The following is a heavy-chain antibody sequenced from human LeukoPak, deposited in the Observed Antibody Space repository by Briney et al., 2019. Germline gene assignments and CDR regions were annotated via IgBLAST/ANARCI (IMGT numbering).Heavy chain of an antibody. CDR1: GFTFSSYS. J-gene: IGHJ4*02. CDR3: ARNPRYYYGSGTSGAEGY. Sequence: GGSLRLSCAASGFTFSSYSMNWVRQAPGKGLEWVSYISSSGGTIYYAEPVKGRFTISRDNAKNSLYLQMNSLRVEDTAVYYCARNPRYYYGSGTSGAEGYWGQGTLVTVSS. D-gene: IGHD3-10*01. V-gene: IGHV3-48*01. CDR2: ISSSGGTI.